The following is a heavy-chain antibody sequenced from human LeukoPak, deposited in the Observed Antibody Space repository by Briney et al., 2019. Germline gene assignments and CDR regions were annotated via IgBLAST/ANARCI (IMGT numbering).Heavy chain of an antibody. CDR3: ARHSNWNGGVDWFDP. J-gene: IGHJ5*02. CDR1: GGSTSSSSHY. Sequence: SETLSLTCTVSGGSTSSSSHYWGWIRQPPGKGLEWIGSIYYGGSTYYNPSLKSRVTISVDTSKNQFSLKLSSVTAADTAVYYCARHSNWNGGVDWFDPWGQGTQVTVSS. V-gene: IGHV4-39*01. D-gene: IGHD1-20*01. CDR2: IYYGGST.